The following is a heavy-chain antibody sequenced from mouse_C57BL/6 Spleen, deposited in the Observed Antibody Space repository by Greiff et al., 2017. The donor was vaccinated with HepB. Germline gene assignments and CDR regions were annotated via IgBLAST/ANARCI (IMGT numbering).Heavy chain of an antibody. D-gene: IGHD2-3*01. V-gene: IGHV2-9-1*01. Sequence: VQLQQSGPGLVAPSQSLSITCTVSGFSLTSYAISWVRQPPGKGLEWLGVIWTGGGTNYNSALKSRLSISKDNSKSQVFLKMNSLQTDDTARYYCARNDGYYDYYAMDYWGQGTSVTVSS. CDR3: ARNDGYYDYYAMDY. CDR2: IWTGGGT. CDR1: GFSLTSYA. J-gene: IGHJ4*01.